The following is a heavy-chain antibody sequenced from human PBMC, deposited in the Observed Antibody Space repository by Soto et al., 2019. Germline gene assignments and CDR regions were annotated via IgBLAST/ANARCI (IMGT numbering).Heavy chain of an antibody. J-gene: IGHJ4*02. CDR3: ARGYEWSPDY. CDR2: ISYDGSNK. Sequence: QVQLVESGGGVVQPGRSLRLSCAASGFTFSSYAMHWVRQAPGKGLEWVAVISYDGSNKYYADSVKGRFTISRDNSKNMLYLQMNSLRAEDTAVYYCARGYEWSPDYWGQGTLVTVSS. D-gene: IGHD3-3*01. CDR1: GFTFSSYA. V-gene: IGHV3-30-3*01.